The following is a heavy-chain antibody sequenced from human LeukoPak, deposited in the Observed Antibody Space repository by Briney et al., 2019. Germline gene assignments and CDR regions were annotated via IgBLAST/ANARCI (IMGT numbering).Heavy chain of an antibody. J-gene: IGHJ4*02. CDR1: GFTFSSYW. V-gene: IGHV3-7*01. Sequence: GGSLRLSCAASGFTFSSYWMSWVRQAPGKGLEWVANINQDGSEEYFVDSVKGRFTISRDNAKNSLSLQMNSLRVEDTAVYYCARAIGGYDSYWGQGTLVTVSS. CDR3: ARAIGGYDSY. D-gene: IGHD5-12*01. CDR2: INQDGSEE.